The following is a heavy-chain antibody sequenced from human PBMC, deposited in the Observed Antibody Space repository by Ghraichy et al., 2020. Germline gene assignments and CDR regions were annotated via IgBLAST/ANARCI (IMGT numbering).Heavy chain of an antibody. CDR1: GFTFSSYS. CDR2: ISSSSSTI. V-gene: IGHV3-48*02. Sequence: GSLRLSCAASGFTFSSYSMNWVRQAPGKGLEWVSYISSSSSTIYYADSVKGRFTISRDNAKNSLYLQMNSLRDEDTAVYYCARENSGSYYPNWFDPWGQGTLVTVSS. D-gene: IGHD1-26*01. J-gene: IGHJ5*02. CDR3: ARENSGSYYPNWFDP.